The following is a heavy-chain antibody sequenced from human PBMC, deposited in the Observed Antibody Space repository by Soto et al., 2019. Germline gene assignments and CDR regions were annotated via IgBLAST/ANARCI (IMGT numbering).Heavy chain of an antibody. V-gene: IGHV4-39*01. CDR2: VYYSGST. CDR3: ARHPRKAGFGLRGNWFDP. D-gene: IGHD3-10*01. J-gene: IGHJ5*02. Sequence: QLQLQESGPGLVKPSETLSLTCNVSGGSISGSSYYWGWIRQPPGKGLEWIGSVYYSGSTYYNPSLKSRVTISVDTSKNQFSLKLSSVTTADTAIYYCARHPRKAGFGLRGNWFDPWGQGTLVTVSS. CDR1: GGSISGSSYY.